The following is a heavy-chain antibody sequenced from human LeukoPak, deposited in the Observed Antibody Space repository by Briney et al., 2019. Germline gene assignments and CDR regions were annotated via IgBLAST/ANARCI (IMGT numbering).Heavy chain of an antibody. D-gene: IGHD4-17*01. Sequence: SETLSLTCTVSGGSISSSSYYWGWIRQPPGKGPEWIGSIYYSGSTYYNPSLKSRVTISVDTSKNQFSLKQRSVTAADTAVYYCALTTVTSIFDYWGQGTLVTVSS. CDR2: IYYSGST. J-gene: IGHJ4*02. V-gene: IGHV4-39*01. CDR1: GGSISSSSYY. CDR3: ALTTVTSIFDY.